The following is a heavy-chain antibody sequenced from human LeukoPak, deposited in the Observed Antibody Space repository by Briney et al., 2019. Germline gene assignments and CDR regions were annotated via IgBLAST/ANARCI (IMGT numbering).Heavy chain of an antibody. CDR1: GGTFSSYA. CDR2: IIPIFGTA. CDR3: ARGPFCSSTSCYTDNWFDP. Sequence: SVKVSCKASGGTFSSYAISWVRQAPGQGLEWMGGIIPIFGTANYAQKFQGRVTITADESTSTAYMELSSLRSEDTAVYYCARGPFCSSTSCYTDNWFDPWGQGTLVTVSS. D-gene: IGHD2-2*02. V-gene: IGHV1-69*13. J-gene: IGHJ5*02.